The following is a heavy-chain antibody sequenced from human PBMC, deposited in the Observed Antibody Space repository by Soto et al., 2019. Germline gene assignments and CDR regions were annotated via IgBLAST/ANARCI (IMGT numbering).Heavy chain of an antibody. CDR1: GFTFSSYE. V-gene: IGHV3-48*03. J-gene: IGHJ6*02. Sequence: PGGSLRLSCAASGFTFSSYEMNWVRQAPGKGMEWLSYITSSGSPIYYADSVKGRFTISRDNAKNSLYLQMNGLRAEDTAVYYCARSGYFDSGGYPYYYHGMDVWGQGTTVTVSS. CDR2: ITSSGSPI. D-gene: IGHD3-22*01. CDR3: ARSGYFDSGGYPYYYHGMDV.